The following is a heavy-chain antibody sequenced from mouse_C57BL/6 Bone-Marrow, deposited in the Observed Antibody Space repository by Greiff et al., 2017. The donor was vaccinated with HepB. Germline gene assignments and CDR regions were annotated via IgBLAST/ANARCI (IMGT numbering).Heavy chain of an antibody. CDR2: IHPNSGST. CDR3: ARRWEGYAMDY. Sequence: VKLQQPGAELVKPGASVKLSCKASGYTFTSYWMHWVKQRPGQGLEWIGMIHPNSGSTNYNEKFKSKATLTVDKSSSTAYMQLSSLTSEDSAVYYCARRWEGYAMDYWGQGTSVTVSS. V-gene: IGHV1-64*01. J-gene: IGHJ4*01. CDR1: GYTFTSYW. D-gene: IGHD4-1*01.